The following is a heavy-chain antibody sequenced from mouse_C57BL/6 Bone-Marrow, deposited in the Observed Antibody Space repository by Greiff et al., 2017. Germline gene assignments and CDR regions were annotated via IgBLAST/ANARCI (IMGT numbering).Heavy chain of an antibody. Sequence: VQLQQSGAELVKPGASVKLSCKASGYTFTEYTIHWAKQRSGQGLEWIGWFYPGSGSIKYNEKFKDKATLTADKSSSTVYMELSRLTSEDSAVYFCARHSLYYYGSRGYYAMDYWGQGTSVTVSS. J-gene: IGHJ4*01. CDR1: GYTFTEYT. V-gene: IGHV1-62-2*01. CDR2: FYPGSGSI. D-gene: IGHD1-1*01. CDR3: ARHSLYYYGSRGYYAMDY.